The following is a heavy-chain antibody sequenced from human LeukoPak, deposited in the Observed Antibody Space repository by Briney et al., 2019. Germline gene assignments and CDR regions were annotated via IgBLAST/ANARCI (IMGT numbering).Heavy chain of an antibody. D-gene: IGHD6-13*01. J-gene: IGHJ4*02. Sequence: SETLSLTCAVYGGSFSGFYWSWIRQPPGKGLEWIGEINHSGSTNYNPSLKSRVTISVDTSKNQFSLKLSSVTAADTAVYYCAAHKGVAAFYFDYWGQGTLVTVSS. CDR2: INHSGST. CDR3: AAHKGVAAFYFDY. V-gene: IGHV4-34*01. CDR1: GGSFSGFY.